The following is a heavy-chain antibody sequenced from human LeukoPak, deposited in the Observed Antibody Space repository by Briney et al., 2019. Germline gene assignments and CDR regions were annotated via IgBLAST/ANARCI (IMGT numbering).Heavy chain of an antibody. J-gene: IGHJ4*02. V-gene: IGHV4-4*07. Sequence: RASETLSLTCTVSGGSISSYYWSWIRQPAGKGLEWIGRIYTSGSTNYNPSLKSRVTISEDTSKNQFSLILTSVTAADTAVYYCARGGGEFNNWGQGTLVTVSS. D-gene: IGHD2-15*01. CDR1: GGSISSYY. CDR3: ARGGGEFNN. CDR2: IYTSGST.